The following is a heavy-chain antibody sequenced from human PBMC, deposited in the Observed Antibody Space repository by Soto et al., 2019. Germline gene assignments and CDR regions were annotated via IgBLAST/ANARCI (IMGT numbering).Heavy chain of an antibody. V-gene: IGHV5-10-1*01. CDR2: IDPSDSYT. CDR3: ARGGSRDGRGYCSSTSCYGPPDV. J-gene: IGHJ6*02. D-gene: IGHD2-2*01. CDR1: GYSFTSYW. Sequence: PGESLKISCKGSGYSFTSYWISWVRQMPGKGLEWMGRIDPSDSYTNYSPSFQGHVTISADKSISTAYLQWSSLKASDTAMYYCARGGSRDGRGYCSSTSCYGPPDVWGQGTTVTVSS.